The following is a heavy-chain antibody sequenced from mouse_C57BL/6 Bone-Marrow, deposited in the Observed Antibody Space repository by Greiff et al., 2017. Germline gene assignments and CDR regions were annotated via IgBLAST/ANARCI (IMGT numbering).Heavy chain of an antibody. J-gene: IGHJ2*01. CDR1: GYTFTSYG. V-gene: IGHV1-81*01. CDR2: IYPRSGNT. Sequence: QVQLKQSGAELARPGASVKLSCKASGYTFTSYGISWVKQRTGQGLEWIGEIYPRSGNTYYNEKFKGKATLTADKSSSTAYMELRSLTSADSAVYFCARWYYGSSPYVDDWGQGTTLSVSA. D-gene: IGHD1-1*01. CDR3: ARWYYGSSPYVDD.